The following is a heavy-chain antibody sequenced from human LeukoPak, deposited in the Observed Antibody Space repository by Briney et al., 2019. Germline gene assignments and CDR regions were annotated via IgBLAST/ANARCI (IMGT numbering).Heavy chain of an antibody. Sequence: PGGSLRLSCAASGFTFSRYGMHWVRQAPGKGLEWVAVIWYDGSNEYYADSVKGRFAISRDNSKNTLFLQMSALRADDTAVYCCARAKRGLTDYWGQGTLVTVSS. V-gene: IGHV3-33*01. CDR1: GFTFSRYG. CDR3: ARAKRGLTDY. J-gene: IGHJ4*02. D-gene: IGHD2-8*01. CDR2: IWYDGSNE.